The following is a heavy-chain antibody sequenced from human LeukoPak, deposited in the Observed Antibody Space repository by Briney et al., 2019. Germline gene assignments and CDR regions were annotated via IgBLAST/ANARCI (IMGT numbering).Heavy chain of an antibody. D-gene: IGHD3-22*01. V-gene: IGHV3-53*01. CDR2: IYSGGSA. J-gene: IGHJ4*02. Sequence: PGGSLRLSCAASGFTVSGNYMSWVRQAPGKGLEWVSVIYSGGSAFNADSVKGRFTNSRDNSKNTLYLQMNSLRAEDTAVYYCASNYDSSGYLHFDYWGQGTLVTVSS. CDR1: GFTVSGNY. CDR3: ASNYDSSGYLHFDY.